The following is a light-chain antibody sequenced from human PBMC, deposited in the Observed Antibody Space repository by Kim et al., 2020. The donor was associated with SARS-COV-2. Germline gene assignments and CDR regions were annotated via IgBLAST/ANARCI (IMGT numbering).Light chain of an antibody. Sequence: LGQTIRITCQGDSLRYFYASWYQQKAGQAPLLVMYGKDNRPRGIPDRFSGSSSGDTASLTITGTQAEDEAEYYCTSRDSSSNPLVFGGGTQLTVL. CDR3: TSRDSSSNPLV. CDR2: GKD. CDR1: SLRYFY. J-gene: IGLJ3*02. V-gene: IGLV3-19*01.